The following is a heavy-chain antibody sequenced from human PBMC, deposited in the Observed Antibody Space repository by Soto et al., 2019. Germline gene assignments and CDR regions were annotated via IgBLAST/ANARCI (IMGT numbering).Heavy chain of an antibody. Sequence: QVQLVQSGAEEKKPGASVKVSCKASGYPFSNYAMHWVRQAPGQGLEWMGWINAGNGNSKYSQKFQGRVTITRDTSANTAYMELDSLRSEDTAVYYCATSTYCSSSTCYQWHGMDVWGQGTTVTVSS. CDR1: GYPFSNYA. V-gene: IGHV1-3*05. CDR2: INAGNGNS. CDR3: ATSTYCSSSTCYQWHGMDV. D-gene: IGHD2-2*01. J-gene: IGHJ6*02.